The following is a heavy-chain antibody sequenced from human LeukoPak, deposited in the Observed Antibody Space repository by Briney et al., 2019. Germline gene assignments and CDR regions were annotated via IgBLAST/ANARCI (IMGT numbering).Heavy chain of an antibody. CDR3: AELGITMIGGV. V-gene: IGHV3-48*03. Sequence: GGSLRLSCAASGFTFSSFEINWVRQAPGKGLEWVSYISSSGSTIYYADSVKGRFTISRDNAKNSLYLQMNSLRAEDTAVYYCAELGITMIGGVWGKGTTVTISS. J-gene: IGHJ6*04. D-gene: IGHD3-10*02. CDR2: ISSSGSTI. CDR1: GFTFSSFE.